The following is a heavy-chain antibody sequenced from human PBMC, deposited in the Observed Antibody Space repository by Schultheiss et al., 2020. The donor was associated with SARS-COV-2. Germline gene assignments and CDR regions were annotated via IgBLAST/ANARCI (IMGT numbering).Heavy chain of an antibody. CDR2: INHSGST. CDR1: GGSFSGYY. V-gene: IGHV4-34*01. J-gene: IGHJ3*02. CDR3: ARGGKDIVVVPAANDAFDI. Sequence: SETLSLTCAVYGGSFSGYYWSWIRQPPGKGLEWIGEINHSGSTNYNPSLKSRVTISVDTSKNQFSLKLSSVTAADTAVYYCARGGKDIVVVPAANDAFDIWGQGTMVTVSS. D-gene: IGHD2-2*01.